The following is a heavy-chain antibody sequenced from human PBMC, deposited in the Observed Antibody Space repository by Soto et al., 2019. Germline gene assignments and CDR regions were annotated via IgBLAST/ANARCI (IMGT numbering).Heavy chain of an antibody. Sequence: AWSLRLSCASSVFTFISYAMSWVRQAPGKGLEWVSSVSAGGDMTYYSDSVKGRFTISRDNSNNALFLQMNSLRIEDTALYYCARGDRGGSGSPASYYYSGLDVWGQGTTVTVSS. V-gene: IGHV3-23*01. CDR2: VSAGGDMT. CDR1: VFTFISYA. J-gene: IGHJ6*02. CDR3: ARGDRGGSGSPASYYYSGLDV. D-gene: IGHD3-10*01.